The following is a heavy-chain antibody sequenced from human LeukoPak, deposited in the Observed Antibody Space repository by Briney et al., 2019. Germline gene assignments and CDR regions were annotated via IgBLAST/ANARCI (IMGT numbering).Heavy chain of an antibody. Sequence: GESLKISCKGSGYSFTSYWSGWVRQMPGKGLEWMGIIYPGDSDTRYSPSFQGQVTISADKSISTAYLQWSSLKASDTAMYYCARPGRLGLHWASFDYWGQGTLVTVSS. CDR2: IYPGDSDT. D-gene: IGHD5-12*01. J-gene: IGHJ4*02. CDR3: ARPGRLGLHWASFDY. CDR1: GYSFTSYW. V-gene: IGHV5-51*01.